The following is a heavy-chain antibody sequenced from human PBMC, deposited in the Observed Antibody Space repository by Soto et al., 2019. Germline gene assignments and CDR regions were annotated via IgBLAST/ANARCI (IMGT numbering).Heavy chain of an antibody. J-gene: IGHJ4*02. CDR1: GGSISSQY. D-gene: IGHD6-13*01. V-gene: IGHV4-4*07. CDR3: ARRVGGYFDY. Sequence: PSETLSLTCTVSGGSISSQYWSLMRQPAGKGLEWIGRIYPSGSTNYNPSLKSRVSMSVDTSKNQVSLNLSSVTAADTAVYYCARRVGGYFDYWGQGTLVTVSS. CDR2: IYPSGST.